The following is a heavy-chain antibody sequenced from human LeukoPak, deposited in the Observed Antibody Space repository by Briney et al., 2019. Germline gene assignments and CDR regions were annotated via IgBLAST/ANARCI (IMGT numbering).Heavy chain of an antibody. J-gene: IGHJ3*02. CDR2: IIPIFGTA. CDR1: GGTFSSYA. Sequence: GSSVKVSCKASGGTFSSYAISWVRQAPGQGLEWMGGIIPIFGTANYAQKFQGRVTITADESTSTAYMELSSLRSEDTAVYYCARDHDVSYYDSSGYYDAFDIWGQGTMVTVSP. CDR3: ARDHDVSYYDSSGYYDAFDI. D-gene: IGHD3-22*01. V-gene: IGHV1-69*01.